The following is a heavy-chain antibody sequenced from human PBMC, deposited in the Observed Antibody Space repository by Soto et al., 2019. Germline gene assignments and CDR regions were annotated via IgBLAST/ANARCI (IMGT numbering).Heavy chain of an antibody. CDR2: TYYRSKWYN. J-gene: IGHJ4*02. Sequence: QSQTLSLTCAISGDSVSSNSAAWNWIRQSPSRGLEWLGRTYYRSKWYNDYAVSVKSRITINPDTSKNQFSLQLNSVTPEDTTVYYCARSSISSIAARPFDYWGQGTLVTVSS. CDR1: GDSVSSNSAA. CDR3: ARSSISSIAARPFDY. V-gene: IGHV6-1*01. D-gene: IGHD6-6*01.